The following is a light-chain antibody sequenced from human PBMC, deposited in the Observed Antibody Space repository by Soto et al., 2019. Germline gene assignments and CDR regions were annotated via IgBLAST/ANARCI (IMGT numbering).Light chain of an antibody. CDR2: DAS. CDR1: QGFXSY. J-gene: IGKJ5*01. Sequence: GLTHCPDTLSWPPGERATLSCRASQGFXSYLAWYEKKPGQAPRLLPXDASSRGTGILARFSGSGSGRDFTLNLNRMKPEDFVCSFCRQYNNLPPIPFGQVTRLEI. V-gene: IGKV3-11*02. CDR3: RQYNNLPPIP.